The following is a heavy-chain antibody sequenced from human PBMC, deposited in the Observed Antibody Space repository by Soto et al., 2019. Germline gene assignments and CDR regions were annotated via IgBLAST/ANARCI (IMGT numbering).Heavy chain of an antibody. Sequence: PGGSLRLSCAASGFIFSSYAMSWVRQAPGKGLEWVSAISGSGGSTYYADSVKGRFTISRDNSKNTLYLQMNSLRAEDTAVYYCAKDPTMSRWFDPWGQGTLVTVSS. CDR2: ISGSGGST. D-gene: IGHD3-22*01. V-gene: IGHV3-23*01. J-gene: IGHJ5*02. CDR1: GFIFSSYA. CDR3: AKDPTMSRWFDP.